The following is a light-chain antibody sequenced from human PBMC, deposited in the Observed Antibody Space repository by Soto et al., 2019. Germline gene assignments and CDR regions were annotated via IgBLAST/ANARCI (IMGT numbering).Light chain of an antibody. J-gene: IGLJ2*01. Sequence: QSALTQPPSASGSPGQSVTISCTGTSSDVGGYNYVSWYQQHPGKAPKLMIYEVSERPSGVPDRFSGSKSGNTASLTVSGRQAEDEADYYCSSYAGSNILVVFGGGTKLTVL. CDR3: SSYAGSNILVV. CDR2: EVS. CDR1: SSDVGGYNY. V-gene: IGLV2-8*01.